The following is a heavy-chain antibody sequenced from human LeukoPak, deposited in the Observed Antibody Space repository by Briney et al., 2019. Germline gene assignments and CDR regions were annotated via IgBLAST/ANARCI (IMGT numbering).Heavy chain of an antibody. V-gene: IGHV3-20*04. CDR3: ARVNRSVLKYYFDY. J-gene: IGHJ4*02. CDR1: GFTFDDYG. CDR2: INWNGGST. Sequence: PGGSLRLSCAASGFTFDDYGMSWVRQAPGKGLEWVSGINWNGGSTGYADSVKGRFTISRDNAKNSLYLQMNSLRAEDTALYYCARVNRSVLKYYFDYWGQGTLVTVSS. D-gene: IGHD1-14*01.